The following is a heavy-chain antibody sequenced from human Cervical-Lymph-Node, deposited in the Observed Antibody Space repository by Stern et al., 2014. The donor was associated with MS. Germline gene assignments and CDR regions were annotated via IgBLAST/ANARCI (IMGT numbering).Heavy chain of an antibody. V-gene: IGHV3-53*01. CDR1: GFTVSRDY. Sequence: EVQLVESGGGVIQPGGSLRLSCTASGFTVSRDYMTLVRQAPGKGLEWLSLITNVGSTFYTDSVKCRFTISRDDSKNTVYLHMTSLRAEDTAMYYCARDTSSPERSDWWGQGTLVTVSS. D-gene: IGHD1-1*01. J-gene: IGHJ4*02. CDR2: ITNVGST. CDR3: ARDTSSPERSDW.